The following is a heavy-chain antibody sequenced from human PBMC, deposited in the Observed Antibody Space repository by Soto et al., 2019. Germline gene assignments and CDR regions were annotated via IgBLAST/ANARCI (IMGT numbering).Heavy chain of an antibody. CDR1: GFNFRAYA. CDR3: TRDFSLTSAPGLTHWFFDL. D-gene: IGHD6-13*01. J-gene: IGHJ2*01. V-gene: IGHV3-23*01. CDR2: IDDENIA. Sequence: EVRLLESGGGSEQPGGSLRLSCEASGFNFRAYAMYWVRQAPGKGLEWVSAIDDENIAYYADSVKGRFIITRDNSRNTLYLQMDGLRVEDTAIYFCTRDFSLTSAPGLTHWFFDLWGRGTLVTVSS.